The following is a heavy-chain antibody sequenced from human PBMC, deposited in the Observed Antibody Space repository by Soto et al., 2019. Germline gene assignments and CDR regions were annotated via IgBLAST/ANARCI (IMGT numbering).Heavy chain of an antibody. D-gene: IGHD4-17*01. J-gene: IGHJ4*02. Sequence: EVQLVESGGGLVQAGGSLTLSCVASGFTISTYSFNWVRQTPGKGLEWLSYISTPGTSKYYADSIQGRVTVSRDNAKNSLFLHLSSLRDEDTAVYYCARDRGADYGDFDYWGQGTLVTVSS. V-gene: IGHV3-48*02. CDR2: ISTPGTSK. CDR3: ARDRGADYGDFDY. CDR1: GFTISTYS.